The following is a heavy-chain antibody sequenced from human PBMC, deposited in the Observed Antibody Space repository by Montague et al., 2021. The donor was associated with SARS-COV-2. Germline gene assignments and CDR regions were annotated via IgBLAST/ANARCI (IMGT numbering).Heavy chain of an antibody. CDR3: ARNRGWGSRGAGYIDL. V-gene: IGHV4-31*03. CDR2: IYYTGST. Sequence: TLSLTCTVAGASISGDNYYWTWIRQHPGKGLEWIAYIYYTGSTYYXPSLQSRLRTSLDTSKNQFSLTLTSVTAADTAIYYCARNRGWGSRGAGYIDLWGRGTLVTVSS. CDR1: GASISGDNYY. J-gene: IGHJ2*01. D-gene: IGHD7-27*01.